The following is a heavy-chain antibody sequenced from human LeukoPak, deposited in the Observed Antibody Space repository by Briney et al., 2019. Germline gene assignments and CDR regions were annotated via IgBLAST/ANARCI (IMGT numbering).Heavy chain of an antibody. D-gene: IGHD6-19*01. J-gene: IGHJ4*02. Sequence: GGSLRLSCAASGFTFSSYEMNWVRQAPGKGLEWVSYISSSGSSIYYADSVKGRFTISRDNAKNSLYLQMNSLRAEDTAVYYCAREQWLGLGHYFDYWGQGTLVTVSS. CDR2: ISSSGSSI. V-gene: IGHV3-48*03. CDR3: AREQWLGLGHYFDY. CDR1: GFTFSSYE.